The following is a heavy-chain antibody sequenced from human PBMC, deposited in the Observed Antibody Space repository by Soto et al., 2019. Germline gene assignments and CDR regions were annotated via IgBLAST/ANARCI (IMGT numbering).Heavy chain of an antibody. J-gene: IGHJ3*02. D-gene: IGHD2-2*01. CDR1: GGTFSSYT. Sequence: ASVKVSCKASGGTFSSYTISWVRQAPGQGLEWTGRIIPILGIANYAQKFQGRVTITADKSTSTAYMELSSLRSEDTAVYYCARETVDIVVVPAAIDAFDIWGQGTMVTVSS. V-gene: IGHV1-69*04. CDR3: ARETVDIVVVPAAIDAFDI. CDR2: IIPILGIA.